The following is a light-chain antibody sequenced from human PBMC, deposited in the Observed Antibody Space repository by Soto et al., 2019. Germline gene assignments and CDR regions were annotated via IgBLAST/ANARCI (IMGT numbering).Light chain of an antibody. CDR1: QSVSSSN. CDR2: GAS. CDR3: QQYGSSPWT. Sequence: DIVLTQSPGTLSLSPGERATLSCRASQSVSSSNIAWYQQKPGQAPRLLIYGASSRATGIPDRFSGSGSGTDFTLTIRRLEPEDFAVYYCQQYGSSPWTFGQGTKVDIK. J-gene: IGKJ1*01. V-gene: IGKV3-20*01.